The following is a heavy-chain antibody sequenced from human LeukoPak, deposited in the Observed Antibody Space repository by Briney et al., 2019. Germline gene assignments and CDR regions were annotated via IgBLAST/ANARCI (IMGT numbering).Heavy chain of an antibody. D-gene: IGHD1-26*01. V-gene: IGHV5-51*01. CDR3: ARPRNSVGKLHPNCCYP. Sequence: GGYLKISCQGSGYCYTSYRIGWVRQMPGKGLEWMGIIFPGDSDTRYSPSFQSQVTITADDYISPPYVQESSMRASHTAMYQCARPRNSVGKLHPNCCYPWGQGNLVTVSS. J-gene: IGHJ5*02. CDR1: GYCYTSYR. CDR2: IFPGDSDT.